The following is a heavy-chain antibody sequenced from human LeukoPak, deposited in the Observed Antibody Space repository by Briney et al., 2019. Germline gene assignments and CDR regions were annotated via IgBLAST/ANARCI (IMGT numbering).Heavy chain of an antibody. D-gene: IGHD3-10*01. CDR1: GYTFTSYD. Sequence: ASVKVSCKASGYTFTSYDINWVRQATGQGLEWMGWMNPNSGNTGCAQKFQGRVTMTRNTSISTAYMELSSLRSEDTAVYYCARGRSGGSGSYYTYFDYWGQGTLVTVSS. CDR3: ARGRSGGSGSYYTYFDY. J-gene: IGHJ4*02. V-gene: IGHV1-8*01. CDR2: MNPNSGNT.